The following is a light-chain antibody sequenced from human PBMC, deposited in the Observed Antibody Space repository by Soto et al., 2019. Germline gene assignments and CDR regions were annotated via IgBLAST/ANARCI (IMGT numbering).Light chain of an antibody. V-gene: IGKV1-5*01. CDR2: DAS. Sequence: DIQMTQSPSTLSASVGDRVTITCRASQSISSWLAWYQQRPGKAPKLLIYDASTLDSGVPSRFSGSGSGTEFTLTISSLQPDDFATYYCQQYNSYLVTFGPGTKVDIK. J-gene: IGKJ3*01. CDR1: QSISSW. CDR3: QQYNSYLVT.